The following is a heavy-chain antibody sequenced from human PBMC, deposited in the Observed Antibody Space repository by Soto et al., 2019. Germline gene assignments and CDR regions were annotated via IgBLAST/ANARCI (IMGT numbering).Heavy chain of an antibody. CDR2: IDGVGAGT. CDR1: GFTFTNYW. Sequence: GSLRLSCAASGFTFTNYWMHWVRQVPGKGLVWVSRIDGVGAGTSYSDSVRGRFTISRDNAEHMLYLQMNSLRAEDTAVYYCTTGFEYWGQGTLVTVSS. V-gene: IGHV3-74*01. J-gene: IGHJ4*02. CDR3: TTGFEY.